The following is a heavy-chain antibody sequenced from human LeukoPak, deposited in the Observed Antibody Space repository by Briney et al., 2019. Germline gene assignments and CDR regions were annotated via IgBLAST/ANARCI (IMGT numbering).Heavy chain of an antibody. CDR1: GFTFSSYW. Sequence: GGSLRLSCAASGFTFSSYWMSWVRQAPGKGLEWVANIKQDGSEKYYVDSVKGRFTISRDNAKNSLYLQMKSLRAEDTAVYYCARDFMEYYDSSDYMDVWGKGTTVTVSS. CDR3: ARDFMEYYDSSDYMDV. V-gene: IGHV3-7*01. D-gene: IGHD3-22*01. J-gene: IGHJ6*03. CDR2: IKQDGSEK.